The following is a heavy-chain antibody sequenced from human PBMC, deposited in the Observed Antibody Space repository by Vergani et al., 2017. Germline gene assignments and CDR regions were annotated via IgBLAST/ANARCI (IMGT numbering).Heavy chain of an antibody. Sequence: EVQLVESGGGLVKPGGSLRLSCAASGFTFSSYSMNWVRQAPGKGLEWVSSISSSSSYIYYADSVKGRFTLSRDTAKNSLYLQMNSLRAEDTAVYYCARGGIAVAGTGTRYFDYWGQGTLVTVSS. CDR2: ISSSSSYI. V-gene: IGHV3-21*01. D-gene: IGHD6-19*01. CDR1: GFTFSSYS. J-gene: IGHJ4*02. CDR3: ARGGIAVAGTGTRYFDY.